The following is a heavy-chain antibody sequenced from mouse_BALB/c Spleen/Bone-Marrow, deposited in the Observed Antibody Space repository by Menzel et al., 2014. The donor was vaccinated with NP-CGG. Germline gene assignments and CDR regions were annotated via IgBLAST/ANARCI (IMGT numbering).Heavy chain of an antibody. Sequence: QVQLKESGAELVKPGASVKLSCKTSGYTFTNYYIYWVKQRPGQGLEWIGEISPGNGSTNFNERFKSKATLTVDKSSTTAYILLASLTSEDSAVYYCARGSPYWGQGTLVTVSA. V-gene: IGHV1S81*02. D-gene: IGHD6-2*01. CDR3: ARGSPY. CDR2: ISPGNGST. J-gene: IGHJ3*01. CDR1: GYTFTNYY.